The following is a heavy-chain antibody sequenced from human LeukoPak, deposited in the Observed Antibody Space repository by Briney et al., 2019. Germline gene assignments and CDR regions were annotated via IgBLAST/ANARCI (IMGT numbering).Heavy chain of an antibody. Sequence: PSDTLSLTCTVSGGSISPYYWNWIRQPAGEGLEWIAYISYSGSTNYNPSLKGRFPISVNTSRNQFSLKLTSVTAADAAVYYCARDRGCSGGSCYDYWGQGTLVTVSS. V-gene: IGHV4-59*01. CDR3: ARDRGCSGGSCYDY. CDR1: GGSISPYY. CDR2: ISYSGST. J-gene: IGHJ4*02. D-gene: IGHD2-15*01.